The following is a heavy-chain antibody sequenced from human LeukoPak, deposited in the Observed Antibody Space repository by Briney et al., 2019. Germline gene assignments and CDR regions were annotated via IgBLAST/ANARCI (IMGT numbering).Heavy chain of an antibody. CDR1: GYTFTSYY. CDR2: INPSGGST. CDR3: ARGPGLFGWGSSGYYLGLPDDY. Sequence: ASVKVSCKASGYTFTSYYMHWVRQAPGQGLEWMGIINPSGGSTSYAQKFQGRVTMTRDTSTSTVYMELSSLRSEDTAVYYCARGPGLFGWGSSGYYLGLPDDYWGQGTLVTVSS. V-gene: IGHV1-46*01. J-gene: IGHJ4*02. D-gene: IGHD3-22*01.